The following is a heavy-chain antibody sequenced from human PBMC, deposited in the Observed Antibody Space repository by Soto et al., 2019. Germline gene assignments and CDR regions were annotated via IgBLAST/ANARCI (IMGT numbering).Heavy chain of an antibody. CDR3: AAGPMVRGVASFAP. J-gene: IGHJ5*02. Sequence: SVKVSCKASGFTFTSSAMQWVRQARGQRLEWIGWIVVGSGNTNYAQKFQERVTITRDMSTSTAYMELSSLRSEDTAVYYCAAGPMVRGVASFAPWGQGTLVTVSS. D-gene: IGHD3-10*01. CDR1: GFTFTSSA. CDR2: IVVGSGNT. V-gene: IGHV1-58*02.